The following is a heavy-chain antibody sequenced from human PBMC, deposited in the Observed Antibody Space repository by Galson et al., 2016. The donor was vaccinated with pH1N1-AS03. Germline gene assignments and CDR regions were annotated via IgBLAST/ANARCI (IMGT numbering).Heavy chain of an antibody. CDR3: ARGLTYHFGSGSVF. CDR2: ISPIFGSA. Sequence: SVKVSCKASGGTLNNYAVNWVRQAPGQGLEWMGGISPIFGSANHAQKFQGRVTITAGIFTNTAYMGLSGLSSEDTAVYYCARGLTYHFGSGSVFWGQGTLVTVSS. CDR1: GGTLNNYA. V-gene: IGHV1-69*06. D-gene: IGHD3-10*01. J-gene: IGHJ4*02.